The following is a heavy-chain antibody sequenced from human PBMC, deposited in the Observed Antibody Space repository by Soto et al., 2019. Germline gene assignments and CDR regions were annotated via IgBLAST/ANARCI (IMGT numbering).Heavy chain of an antibody. D-gene: IGHD3-22*01. Sequence: PGGSLRLSCAASGFTFTSYSLTWVRRAPGKGLEWVSGVSGSGGSTRYADSVKGRFSISRDNSKNTLYLQMNSLRAEDTAVYYCAKGWDISYDSSFQHWGQGTLVTVS. J-gene: IGHJ1*01. V-gene: IGHV3-23*01. CDR2: VSGSGGST. CDR3: AKGWDISYDSSFQH. CDR1: GFTFTSYS.